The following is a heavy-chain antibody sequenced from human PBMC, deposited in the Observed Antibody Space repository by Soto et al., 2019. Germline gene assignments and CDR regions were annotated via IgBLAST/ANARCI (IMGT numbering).Heavy chain of an antibody. D-gene: IGHD2-21*02. Sequence: SETLSLTCTVSGGSISSYYWSWIRQPPGKGLEWIGYIYYSGSTNYNPSLKSRVTISVDTSKNQFSLKLSSVTAADTAVYYCARGGSVVTSQPYNWFDRWGQGTLVTVSS. CDR1: GGSISSYY. CDR2: IYYSGST. V-gene: IGHV4-59*01. CDR3: ARGGSVVTSQPYNWFDR. J-gene: IGHJ5*02.